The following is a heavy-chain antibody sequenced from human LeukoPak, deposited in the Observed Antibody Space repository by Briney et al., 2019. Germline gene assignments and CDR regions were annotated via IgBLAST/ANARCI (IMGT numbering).Heavy chain of an antibody. J-gene: IGHJ4*02. D-gene: IGHD3-10*01. CDR3: AKDPLLWFGEYFDY. V-gene: IGHV3-9*01. Sequence: GRSLRLSCAASGFTFDDYAMHWVRQAPGKGLEWVSGISWNSGSIGYADSVKGRFTISRDNAKNSLYLQMNSLRAEDTAVYYCAKDPLLWFGEYFDYWGQGTLVTVSS. CDR2: ISWNSGSI. CDR1: GFTFDDYA.